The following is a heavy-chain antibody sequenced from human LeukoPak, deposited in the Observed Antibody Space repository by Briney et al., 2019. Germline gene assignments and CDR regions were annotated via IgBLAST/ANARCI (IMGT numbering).Heavy chain of an antibody. J-gene: IGHJ4*02. CDR2: IYHSESP. D-gene: IGHD6-19*01. CDR3: ARGPEIAVAAPFDY. V-gene: IGHV4-59*08. CDR1: DDSISSYY. Sequence: SETLSLTCTVSDDSISSYYWSWIRQPPGKELEWIGYIYHSESPNYNPSLKSRVTISVDTSKSQFSLKLSSVTTADTAVYYCARGPEIAVAAPFDYWGQGTLVTVSS.